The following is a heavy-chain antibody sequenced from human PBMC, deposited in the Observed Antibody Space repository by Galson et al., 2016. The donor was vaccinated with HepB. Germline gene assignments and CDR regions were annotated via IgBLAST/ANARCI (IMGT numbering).Heavy chain of an antibody. CDR3: ARHGTGDPYYYGMDV. D-gene: IGHD1-1*01. Sequence: SGAEVKKPGESLKISCKGSEYSFTSYWIGWVRQMPGKGLEWMGVIYPGDSDTRYSPSLQGQVTISADKSINTVYLRWSSLKASDTAMYYCARHGTGDPYYYGMDVWGQGTTVTVSS. CDR2: IYPGDSDT. J-gene: IGHJ6*02. CDR1: EYSFTSYW. V-gene: IGHV5-51*01.